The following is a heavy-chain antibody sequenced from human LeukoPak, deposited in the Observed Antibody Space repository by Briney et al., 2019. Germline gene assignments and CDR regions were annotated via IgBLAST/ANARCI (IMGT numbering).Heavy chain of an antibody. D-gene: IGHD6-13*01. Sequence: GGSLRLSCAASGFTFDDYAMHWVRQAPGKGLEWVSLISWDGGSTYYADSVKGRFTISRDNSKNSLYLQMNSLRAEDTALYYCAKESDSSSWYRGIDYWGQGTLVTVSS. CDR1: GFTFDDYA. V-gene: IGHV3-43D*03. CDR3: AKESDSSSWYRGIDY. CDR2: ISWDGGST. J-gene: IGHJ4*02.